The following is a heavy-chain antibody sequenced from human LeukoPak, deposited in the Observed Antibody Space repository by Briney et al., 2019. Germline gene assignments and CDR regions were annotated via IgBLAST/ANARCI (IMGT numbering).Heavy chain of an antibody. CDR3: ARASVGSATAVGIADY. CDR2: IYSGGST. V-gene: IGHV3-66*02. J-gene: IGHJ4*02. CDR1: GFTVSSNY. D-gene: IGHD1-1*01. Sequence: GGSLRLSCAASGFTVSSNYMSWVRQAPGKGLEWVSVIYSGGSTYHADSVKGRFTISRDNSKNTLYLQMNSLRAEDTAVYYCARASVGSATAVGIADYWGQGTLVTVSS.